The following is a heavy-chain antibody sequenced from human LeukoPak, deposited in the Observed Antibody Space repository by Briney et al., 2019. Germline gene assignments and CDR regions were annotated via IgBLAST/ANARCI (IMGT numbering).Heavy chain of an antibody. J-gene: IGHJ4*02. Sequence: SSETLSLTCGVSGGSLSSYYWNWIRQPAGKGLEWIGHIYTSGSTNYNPALKSRVSMSLDTSKNQFSLKLSSVTAADTAVYYCASSVDTAMVGVYWGQGTLVTVSS. CDR1: GGSLSSYY. V-gene: IGHV4-4*07. D-gene: IGHD5-18*01. CDR3: ASSVDTAMVGVY. CDR2: IYTSGST.